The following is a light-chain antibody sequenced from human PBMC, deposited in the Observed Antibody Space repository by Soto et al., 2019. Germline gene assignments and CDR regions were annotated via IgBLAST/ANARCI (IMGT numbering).Light chain of an antibody. CDR1: SSDVGGYNY. J-gene: IGLJ2*01. V-gene: IGLV2-14*03. CDR3: SSYTSSSTVV. Sequence: QSALTQPASVSGSPGQSITISCTGTSSDVGGYNYVSWYQHHPGKAPKPMIYDVSNRPPGLSYRFSGSKSGNTASLTISGLQAEDEADNYCSSYTSSSTVVFGGGTKLTVL. CDR2: DVS.